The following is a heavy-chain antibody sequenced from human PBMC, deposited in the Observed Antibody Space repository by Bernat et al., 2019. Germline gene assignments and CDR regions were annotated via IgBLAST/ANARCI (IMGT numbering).Heavy chain of an antibody. CDR3: ARGNWGYYYGMDV. D-gene: IGHD7-27*01. CDR1: GFTFSNYG. V-gene: IGHV3-33*01. J-gene: IGHJ6*02. Sequence: QVQLVESGGGVVQPGRSLRLSCAASGFTFSNYGMHWARQAPGKGLEWVAVIWYDGSDKYYADSVRGRFTISRDNSKNTLYLQMNSLGAEDTAVYYCARGNWGYYYGMDVWGQGTTVTVSS. CDR2: IWYDGSDK.